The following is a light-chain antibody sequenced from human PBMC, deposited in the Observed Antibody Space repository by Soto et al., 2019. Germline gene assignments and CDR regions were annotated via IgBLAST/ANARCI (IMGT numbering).Light chain of an antibody. V-gene: IGLV2-14*01. Sequence: QSALTQPASVSGSPGQSITISCTGSSSDVGAYKYVSWFQQHPGKAPKPIIYEVSNRPSGVSDRFSGSKSGNTASLTISGLQAEDEADYHCSSYTTTPAWVFGGGTKLTVL. J-gene: IGLJ3*02. CDR3: SSYTTTPAWV. CDR2: EVS. CDR1: SSDVGAYKY.